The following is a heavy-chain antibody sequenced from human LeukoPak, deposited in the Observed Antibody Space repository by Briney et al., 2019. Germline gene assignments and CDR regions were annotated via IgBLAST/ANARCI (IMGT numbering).Heavy chain of an antibody. CDR3: ARASVDYFDY. CDR2: ISSSSSYI. Sequence: PGGSLRLSCAASGFTFSSYSMNWVRQAPGKGLEWVSSISSSSSYIYYADSVKGRFTISRDNAKNSLYLQMNSLRAEATAVYYCARASVDYFDYWGQGTLVTFSS. CDR1: GFTFSSYS. J-gene: IGHJ4*02. V-gene: IGHV3-21*01.